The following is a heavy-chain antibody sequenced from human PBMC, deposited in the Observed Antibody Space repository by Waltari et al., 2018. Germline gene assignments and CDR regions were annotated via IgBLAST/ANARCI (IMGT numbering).Heavy chain of an antibody. D-gene: IGHD3-22*01. CDR3: AKDGYYYDSSGYYGDSFDI. CDR2: ISGSGGST. Sequence: EVQLLESGGGLVQPGGSLRLSCAASGFTFSSYAMSWVSQAPGKGLEWVSAISGSGGSTYYADSVKGRFTISRDNSKNTLYLQMNSLRAEDTAVYYCAKDGYYYDSSGYYGDSFDIWGQGTMVTVSS. V-gene: IGHV3-23*01. CDR1: GFTFSSYA. J-gene: IGHJ3*02.